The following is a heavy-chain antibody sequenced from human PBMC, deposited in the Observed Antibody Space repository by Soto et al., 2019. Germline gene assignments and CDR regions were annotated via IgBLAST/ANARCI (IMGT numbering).Heavy chain of an antibody. J-gene: IGHJ4*02. CDR1: GGSIISYY. D-gene: IGHD6-19*01. Sequence: SETLSLTCTVSGGSIISYYWSWIRQPPGKGLEWIGYIYYSGSTNYNPSLKSRVTISVDTSKNQFSLKLSSVTAADTAVYYCARDSAGTIDYWGQGTLVTVSS. V-gene: IGHV4-59*01. CDR2: IYYSGST. CDR3: ARDSAGTIDY.